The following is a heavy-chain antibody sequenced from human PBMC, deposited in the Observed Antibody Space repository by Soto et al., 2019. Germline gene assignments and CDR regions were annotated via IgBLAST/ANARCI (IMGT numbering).Heavy chain of an antibody. Sequence: GGSLRLSCAASGFTFSTYAMSWVRQAPGKGLEWVSTISGGGRFSYYADSVKGRFTISRDDSKTILFLQMNSLRAEDSAVYYCANSAPTNYFDFWGQGSLVTVSS. CDR3: ANSAPTNYFDF. CDR1: GFTFSTYA. D-gene: IGHD1-26*01. CDR2: ISGGGRFS. V-gene: IGHV3-23*01. J-gene: IGHJ4*02.